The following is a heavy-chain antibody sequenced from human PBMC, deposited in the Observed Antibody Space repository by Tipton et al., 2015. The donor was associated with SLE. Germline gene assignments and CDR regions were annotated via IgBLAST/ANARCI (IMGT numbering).Heavy chain of an antibody. CDR3: ARYVGYSYGLDAFDI. CDR1: GGSTSSYY. J-gene: IGHJ3*02. D-gene: IGHD5-18*01. V-gene: IGHV4-4*07. CDR2: VYSSGST. Sequence: TLSLTCTVSGGSTSSYYWSWIRQPAGRGLEWIGRVYSSGSTNYNPSLKSRVTISVDTSKNQFSLKLSSVTAADTAVYYCARYVGYSYGLDAFDIWGQGTMVTVSS.